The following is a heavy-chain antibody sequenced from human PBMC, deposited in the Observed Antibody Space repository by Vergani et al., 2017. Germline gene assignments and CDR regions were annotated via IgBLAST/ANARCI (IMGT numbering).Heavy chain of an antibody. CDR1: GFTFSDYY. CDR2: CSSSSSYT. J-gene: IGHJ5*02. Sequence: QVQLVESGGGLVKPGGSLRLSCAASGFTFSDYYMSWIRQAPGKGLEWGSYCSSSSSYTNYADSVKGRFTISKDNAKNSLYLQMNSLRAAETAVYYCARVPRMSAAGHQGWFDPWGQGTLVTVSS. CDR3: ARVPRMSAAGHQGWFDP. V-gene: IGHV3-11*05. D-gene: IGHD6-13*01.